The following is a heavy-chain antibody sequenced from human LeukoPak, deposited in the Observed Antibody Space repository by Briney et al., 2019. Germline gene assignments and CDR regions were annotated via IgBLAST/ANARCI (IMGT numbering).Heavy chain of an antibody. V-gene: IGHV1-69*13. Sequence: SVKVSCKASGGTFGSYAISWVRQAPGQGLEWMGGIIPIFGTANYAQKFQGRVTITADESTSTAYMELSSLRSEDTAVYYCARTHIVVVPAAIICYYYYGMDVWGKGTTVTVSS. CDR1: GGTFGSYA. CDR3: ARTHIVVVPAAIICYYYYGMDV. D-gene: IGHD2-2*01. J-gene: IGHJ6*04. CDR2: IIPIFGTA.